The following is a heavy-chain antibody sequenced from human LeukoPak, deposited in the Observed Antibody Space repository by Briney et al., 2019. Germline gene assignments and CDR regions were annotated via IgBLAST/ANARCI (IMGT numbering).Heavy chain of an antibody. D-gene: IGHD1-26*01. Sequence: GGSLRLSCAASGFTFSSYGMHWARQAPGKGLEWVAVIWYDGSNKFYADYVKGRFTISRDNSKNTLYLQMNSLRAEDTAVYYCARETTTLDYWGQGTLVTVSS. CDR1: GFTFSSYG. V-gene: IGHV3-33*01. CDR3: ARETTTLDY. CDR2: IWYDGSNK. J-gene: IGHJ4*02.